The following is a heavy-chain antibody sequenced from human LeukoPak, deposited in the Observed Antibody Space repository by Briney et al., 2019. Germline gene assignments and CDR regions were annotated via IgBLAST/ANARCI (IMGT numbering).Heavy chain of an antibody. Sequence: GGSLRLSCAASGFTFSSYWMSWVRQAPGKGLEWVANIKQDGSEKYYVDSVKGRFTISRDNAKNSLYLQMNSLRAEDTAVYYCARERACYDFWSGYYKLRHWFDPWGQGTLVTVSS. CDR2: IKQDGSEK. CDR1: GFTFSSYW. J-gene: IGHJ5*02. V-gene: IGHV3-7*01. CDR3: ARERACYDFWSGYYKLRHWFDP. D-gene: IGHD3-3*01.